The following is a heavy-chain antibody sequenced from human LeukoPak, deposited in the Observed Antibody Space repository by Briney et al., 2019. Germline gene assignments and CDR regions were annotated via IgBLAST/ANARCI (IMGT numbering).Heavy chain of an antibody. CDR2: ISSSGSAL. CDR1: GFTFSSYE. CDR3: ARSIVGASGGGY. Sequence: PGGSLRLACAASGFTFSSYEMNWVRQAPGKGLEWVSYISSSGSALYYADSVKGRFTISRDNAKNSLYLQMNSLRAEDTAVYYCARSIVGASGGGYWGQGTLVTVSS. J-gene: IGHJ4*02. V-gene: IGHV3-48*03. D-gene: IGHD1-26*01.